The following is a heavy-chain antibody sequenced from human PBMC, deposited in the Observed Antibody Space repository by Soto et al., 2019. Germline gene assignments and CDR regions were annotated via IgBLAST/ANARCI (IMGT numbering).Heavy chain of an antibody. CDR2: ISGSSSHT. D-gene: IGHD2-15*01. CDR1: GFTFSDYY. J-gene: IGHJ3*02. V-gene: IGHV3-11*03. CDR3: ATRALYDAFDI. Sequence: PGGSLRLSCAASGFTFSDYYMSWLRQVPGKGLQWLAYISGSSSHTNFADSVKGRLTISRDNAKNSLYLQMNSLRAEDTAVYYCATRALYDAFDIWGQGTMVTVSS.